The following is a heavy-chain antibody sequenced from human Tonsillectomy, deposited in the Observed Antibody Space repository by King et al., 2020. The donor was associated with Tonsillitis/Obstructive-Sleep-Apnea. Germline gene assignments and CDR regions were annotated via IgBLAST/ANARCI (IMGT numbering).Heavy chain of an antibody. V-gene: IGHV3-11*05. CDR3: ARGRRPLPGGYYFDY. D-gene: IGHD1-26*01. CDR1: GFTFSDYY. Sequence: VQLVESGGGLVKPGGSLRLSCAASGFTFSDYYMSWIRQAPGKGLEWGSYISSSSSYTNYADSVKGRFTISRDNAKNPLDLQMNSLRAEDTAVYYCARGRRPLPGGYYFDYWGQGTLVTVSS. CDR2: ISSSSSYT. J-gene: IGHJ4*02.